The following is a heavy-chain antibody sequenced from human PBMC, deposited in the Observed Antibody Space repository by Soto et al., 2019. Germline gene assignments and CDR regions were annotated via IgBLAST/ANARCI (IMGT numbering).Heavy chain of an antibody. V-gene: IGHV1-46*01. Sequence: ASVKVSCKASGYTFTSYYMHWVRQAPGQGLEGMGIINPSGGSTSYAQKFQGRVTMTRDTSTSTVYMELSSLRSEDTAVYYCARVFRKTPYYDILTGSGPFDPWGQGTLVTVSS. CDR2: INPSGGST. D-gene: IGHD3-9*01. J-gene: IGHJ5*02. CDR1: GYTFTSYY. CDR3: ARVFRKTPYYDILTGSGPFDP.